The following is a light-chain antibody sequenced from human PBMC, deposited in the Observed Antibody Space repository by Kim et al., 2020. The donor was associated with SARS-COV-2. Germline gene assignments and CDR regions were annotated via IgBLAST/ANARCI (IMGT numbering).Light chain of an antibody. CDR2: QDT. Sequence: SVSTGQTATITCSGNKVGNKYVSWYQQRPGQSPLVVIYQDTNRPSGIPERFSGSNSANTATLTISGTQAMDEGDYYCQAWDSNIVVFGGGTQLTVL. V-gene: IGLV3-1*01. CDR1: KVGNKY. CDR3: QAWDSNIVV. J-gene: IGLJ2*01.